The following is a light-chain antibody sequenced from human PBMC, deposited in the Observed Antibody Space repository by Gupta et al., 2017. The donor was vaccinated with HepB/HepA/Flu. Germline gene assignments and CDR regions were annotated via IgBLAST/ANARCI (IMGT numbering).Light chain of an antibody. Sequence: DIQMTQSPSSLSASIGDTVTISCQASQDIKKNLNWFQQKPGDAPRLLVYGVSNLHGGVSSRFTGSGXGTXYSLTIXRLQAEDSATYFCQQYDFLPYSFGXGT. J-gene: IGKJ2*01. CDR3: QQYDFLPYS. CDR2: GVS. V-gene: IGKV1-33*01. CDR1: QDIKKN.